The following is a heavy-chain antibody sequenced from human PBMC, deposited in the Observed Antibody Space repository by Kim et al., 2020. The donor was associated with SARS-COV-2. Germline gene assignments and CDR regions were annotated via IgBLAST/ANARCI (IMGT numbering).Heavy chain of an antibody. CDR1: GYSLIELP. Sequence: ASVKVSCKVFGYSLIELPMHWVRQVPGKGLEWMGGFDPEDGKTIIYAQKFRGRVTMTDDTSTDTAYMELRSLRTEDTAVYYCAVGIRLAPGYYYFYLDFW. D-gene: IGHD5-18*01. J-gene: IGHJ6*03. CDR2: FDPEDGKT. V-gene: IGHV1-24*01. CDR3: AVGIRLAPGYYYFYLDF.